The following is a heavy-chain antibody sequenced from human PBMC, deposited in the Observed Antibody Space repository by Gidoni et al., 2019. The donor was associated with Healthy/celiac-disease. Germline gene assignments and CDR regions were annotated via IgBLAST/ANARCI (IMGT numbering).Heavy chain of an antibody. J-gene: IGHJ2*01. CDR3: AKPSYDILTGYQYWYFDL. V-gene: IGHV3-23*01. D-gene: IGHD3-9*01. Sequence: EVQLLESGGGLVQPGGSLRLSCAASGFTFRSYAMSWVRQAPGKGLEWVSAISGSGGSTYYADSVKGRFTISRDNSKNTLYLQMNSLRAEDTAVYYCAKPSYDILTGYQYWYFDLWGRGTLVTVSS. CDR1: GFTFRSYA. CDR2: ISGSGGST.